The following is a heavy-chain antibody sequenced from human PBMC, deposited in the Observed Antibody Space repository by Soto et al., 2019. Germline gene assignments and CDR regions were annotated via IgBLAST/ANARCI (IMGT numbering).Heavy chain of an antibody. CDR3: AKVLTGDLDY. D-gene: IGHD7-27*01. Sequence: SETLSLTCTVSGGSISSYYWSWIRQPPGKGLEWIGYIYYSGSTTNYNPSLKSRVTISVDTSKNTLYLQMNSLRAEDTAVYYCAKVLTGDLDYWGQGTLVTVSS. CDR2: IYYSGSTT. J-gene: IGHJ4*02. V-gene: IGHV4-59*01. CDR1: GGSISSYY.